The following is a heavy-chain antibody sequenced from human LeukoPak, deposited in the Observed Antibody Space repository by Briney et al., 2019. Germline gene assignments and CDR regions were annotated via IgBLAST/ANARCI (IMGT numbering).Heavy chain of an antibody. Sequence: ASVKVSCKASGYTFTNYGISWVRQAPGQGLEWMGWISALNGNTNYAQNLQGRVTMTTDTSTSTAYMELRSLTSDDTAVYYCARSAYYYDSSGYYLSGWFDPWGQGTLVTVSS. CDR3: ARSAYYYDSSGYYLSGWFDP. D-gene: IGHD3-22*01. CDR2: ISALNGNT. V-gene: IGHV1-18*01. CDR1: GYTFTNYG. J-gene: IGHJ5*02.